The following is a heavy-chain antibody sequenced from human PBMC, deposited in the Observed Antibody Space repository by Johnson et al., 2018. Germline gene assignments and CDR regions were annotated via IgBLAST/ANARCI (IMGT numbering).Heavy chain of an antibody. D-gene: IGHD6-13*01. J-gene: IGHJ3*02. CDR1: GFTFSSYG. Sequence: QVQLVQSGGGVVQPGRSLRLSCAASGFTFSSYGMHWVRQAPGKGLEWVAVISYDGSNKYYADSVKGRFTISRDNSTNTLYLQMNSLRAEDTAVYYCAKARYSSSSDDAFDIWGQGTMVTVSS. V-gene: IGHV3-30*18. CDR3: AKARYSSSSDDAFDI. CDR2: ISYDGSNK.